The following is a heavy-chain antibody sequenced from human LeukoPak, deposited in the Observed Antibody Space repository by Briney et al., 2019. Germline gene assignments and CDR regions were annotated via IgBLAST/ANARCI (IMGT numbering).Heavy chain of an antibody. CDR1: GFTFSSYG. V-gene: IGHV3-30*02. CDR3: ASSRPWELLSAFQM. CDR2: IRYDGSNK. D-gene: IGHD1-26*01. Sequence: GGSVGLSCAASGFTFSSYGMHWVRQAPGKGLEWVAFIRYDGSNKYYADSVKGRFTISRDNSKNTLYLQMNSLRAEDTAVYYCASSRPWELLSAFQMWGQGTLVTVSS. J-gene: IGHJ3*02.